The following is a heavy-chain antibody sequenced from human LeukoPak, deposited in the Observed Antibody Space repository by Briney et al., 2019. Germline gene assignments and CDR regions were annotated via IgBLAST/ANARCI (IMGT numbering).Heavy chain of an antibody. J-gene: IGHJ6*02. CDR1: GFTFSSYA. Sequence: PGGSLRLSCAASGFTFSSYAMHWVRQAPGKGLEWVAVISYDGSNKYYADSVKGRFTISRDNSKNTLYLQMNSLRAEDTAVYYCARAIRYCSGGSCYLGYYYYGMDVWGQGTTVTVSS. CDR3: ARAIRYCSGGSCYLGYYYYGMDV. V-gene: IGHV3-30-3*01. D-gene: IGHD2-15*01. CDR2: ISYDGSNK.